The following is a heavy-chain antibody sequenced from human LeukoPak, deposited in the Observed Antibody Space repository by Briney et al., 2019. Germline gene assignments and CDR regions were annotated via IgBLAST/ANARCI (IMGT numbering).Heavy chain of an antibody. J-gene: IGHJ5*02. CDR1: GFTFSSYE. D-gene: IGHD1-26*01. CDR3: ARQGATTVYSANWFDP. CDR2: ISSSGSTI. Sequence: GGSLRLSCAASGFTFSSYETNWVRQAPGKGLEWVSYISSSGSTIYYADSVKGRFTISRDNAKNSLYLQMNSLRAEDTAVYYCARQGATTVYSANWFDPWGQGTLVTVSS. V-gene: IGHV3-48*03.